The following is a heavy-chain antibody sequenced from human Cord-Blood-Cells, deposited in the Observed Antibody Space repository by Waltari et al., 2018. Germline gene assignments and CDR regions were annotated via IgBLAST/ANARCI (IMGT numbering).Heavy chain of an antibody. D-gene: IGHD6-13*01. CDR1: GGTFSSYA. V-gene: IGHV1-69*01. CDR2: SIHIFGTA. CDR3: ARDPSSSWYGAFDI. Sequence: QVQLVQPGAEVKKPGSSVKVSCQASGGTFSSYAISWVRQAPGQGLEWMGGSIHIFGTANYAQKFQGRVTITADESTSTAYMELSSLRSEDTAVYYCARDPSSSWYGAFDIWGQGTMVTVSS. J-gene: IGHJ3*02.